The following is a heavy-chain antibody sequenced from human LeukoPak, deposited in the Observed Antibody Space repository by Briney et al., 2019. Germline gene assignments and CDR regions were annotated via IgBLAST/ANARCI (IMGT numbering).Heavy chain of an antibody. Sequence: KPSETLSLTCAVSGYSISSGSYWGWVRQPPGKGLEWIATIYHSGSTYYNPSLQSRVTISMDTSKNQFSLMLTSVTAADTAVYYCTRAPSDRWAEDASDIWGHGTMVTVSS. J-gene: IGHJ3*02. V-gene: IGHV4-38-2*01. CDR1: GYSISSGSY. CDR2: IYHSGST. CDR3: TRAPSDRWAEDASDI. D-gene: IGHD5-24*01.